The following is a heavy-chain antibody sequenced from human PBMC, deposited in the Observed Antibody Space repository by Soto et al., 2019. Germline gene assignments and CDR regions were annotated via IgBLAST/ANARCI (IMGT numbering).Heavy chain of an antibody. CDR1: GFTFSSYG. D-gene: IGHD1-20*01. CDR3: ARKGYNWNDALDY. J-gene: IGHJ4*02. V-gene: IGHV3-33*01. CDR2: IWYAGSNK. Sequence: GGSLRLACAAPGFTFSSYGMHWVRQAPGKGLEWVAVIWYAGSNKEYADSVKGRFTISRDNSKNTLHLQMNSLRAEDTAVYYCARKGYNWNDALDYWGQGT.